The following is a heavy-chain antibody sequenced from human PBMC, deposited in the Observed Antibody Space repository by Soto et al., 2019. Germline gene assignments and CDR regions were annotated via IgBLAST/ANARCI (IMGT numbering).Heavy chain of an antibody. J-gene: IGHJ4*02. D-gene: IGHD3-22*01. CDR2: SSGSGGST. V-gene: IGHV3-23*01. CDR3: AKTLYYYDSSGYQ. CDR1: GFTFSSYA. Sequence: GGSLRLSCAASGFTFSSYAMSWVRQAPGKGLEWVSASSGSGGSTYYADSVKGRFTISRDNSKNTLYLQMNSLRAEDTAVYYCAKTLYYYDSSGYQWGQGTLVTVSS.